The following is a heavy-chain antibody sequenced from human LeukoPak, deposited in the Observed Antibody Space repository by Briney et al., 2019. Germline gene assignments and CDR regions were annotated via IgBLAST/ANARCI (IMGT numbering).Heavy chain of an antibody. D-gene: IGHD4-17*01. Sequence: GGSLRLSCAVSGFTVSTNHMSWVRQAPGKGLQWVSVIYSGGITYYADSVKGRFTISRDSSNDTLYLQMNSLRAEDTAVYYCARDALGYGDYAGAFDIWGQGTMVTVSS. CDR3: ARDALGYGDYAGAFDI. CDR2: IYSGGIT. CDR1: GFTVSTNH. J-gene: IGHJ3*02. V-gene: IGHV3-66*01.